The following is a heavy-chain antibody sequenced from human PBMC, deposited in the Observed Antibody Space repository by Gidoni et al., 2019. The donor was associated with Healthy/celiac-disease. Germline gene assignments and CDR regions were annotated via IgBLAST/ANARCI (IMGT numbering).Heavy chain of an antibody. V-gene: IGHV3-30*01. CDR3: ATVAAAGFLYFQH. CDR2: IAYDGSNK. CDR1: GFTFSSYA. J-gene: IGHJ1*01. D-gene: IGHD6-13*01. Sequence: VQLVASGGGVVQPGRSPSLSCAASGFTFSSYARHWVRQAPGKGLEWVAVIAYDGSNKYYADSVKGRFTISRDNSKNTLYLQMNSLRAEDTAVYYCATVAAAGFLYFQHWGQGTLVTVSS.